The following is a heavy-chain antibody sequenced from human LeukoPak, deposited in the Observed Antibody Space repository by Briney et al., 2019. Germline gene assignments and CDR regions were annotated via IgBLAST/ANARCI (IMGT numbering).Heavy chain of an antibody. CDR3: ARESGTSSSWYQDY. CDR1: GFTFSSYS. Sequence: GGSLRLSYAASGFTFSSYSMNWVRQAPGKGLEWVSSISSSSSYIYYADSVKGRFTISRDNAKNSLYLQMNSLRAEDTAVYYCARESGTSSSWYQDYWGQGTLVTVSS. J-gene: IGHJ4*02. V-gene: IGHV3-21*01. D-gene: IGHD6-13*01. CDR2: ISSSSSYI.